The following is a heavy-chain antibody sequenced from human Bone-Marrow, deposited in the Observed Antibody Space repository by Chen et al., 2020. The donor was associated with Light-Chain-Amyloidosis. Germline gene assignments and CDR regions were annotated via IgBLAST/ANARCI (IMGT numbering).Heavy chain of an antibody. CDR3: ARRRDGYNFDY. J-gene: IGHJ4*02. CDR1: GYTFPNYW. CDR2: IYPDDSDA. V-gene: IGHV5-51*01. D-gene: IGHD5-12*01. Sequence: EVQLDQSGPAVKKPGESLKLSCKGSGYTFPNYWIGWVRQMPGKGLEWMGVIYPDDSDARYSPSFEGQVTISADKSITTAYLQWRSLKASDTAMYYCARRRDGYNFDYWGQGTLVTVSS.